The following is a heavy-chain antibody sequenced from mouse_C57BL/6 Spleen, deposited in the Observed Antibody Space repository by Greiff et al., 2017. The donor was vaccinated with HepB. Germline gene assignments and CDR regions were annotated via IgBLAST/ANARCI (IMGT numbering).Heavy chain of an antibody. D-gene: IGHD1-2*01. CDR1: GYTFTSYW. V-gene: IGHV1-72*01. CDR2: IDPNSGGT. CDR3: SRCHSVLRLNYFDY. Sequence: QVQLQQPGAELVKPGASVKLSCKASGYTFTSYWMHWVKQRPGRGLGWIGRIDPNSGGTKYNEKFKSKATQTVDKPSRTAYMQLSSLTSEDSAVYYCSRCHSVLRLNYFDYWGQGTTLTVSS. J-gene: IGHJ2*01.